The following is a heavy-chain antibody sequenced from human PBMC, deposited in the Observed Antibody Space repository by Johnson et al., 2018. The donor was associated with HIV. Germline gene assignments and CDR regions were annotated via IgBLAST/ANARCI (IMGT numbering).Heavy chain of an antibody. Sequence: EMQLVESGGGLVQPGGSLRLSCAASGFTVSSNYMSWVRQAPGKGLEWVSIIYSEADGETTDYGAPVKGRFTISRDDSKNRVFLDMNNLKIEDTAMYYCATDSEGHVFDIWGQGTMVTVSS. V-gene: IGHV3-15*01. J-gene: IGHJ3*02. CDR1: GFTVSSNY. CDR2: IYSEADGETT. CDR3: ATDSEGHVFDI.